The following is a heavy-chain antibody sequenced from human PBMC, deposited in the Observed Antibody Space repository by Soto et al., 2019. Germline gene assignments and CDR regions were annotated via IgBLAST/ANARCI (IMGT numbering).Heavy chain of an antibody. CDR1: GFTFGDYA. V-gene: IGHV3-49*05. D-gene: IGHD3-22*01. J-gene: IGHJ5*01. CDR2: IRNKAYGETT. Sequence: KSGGSLRLSCTASGFTFGDYAVSWFRQAPGKGLEWVGFIRNKAYGETTEYAASVKGRFTISRDDSKSIAYLQMNSLKTDDTAIYYCTRAADPYYYDSSGFYYPDSWGQGTLVTVSS. CDR3: TRAADPYYYDSSGFYYPDS.